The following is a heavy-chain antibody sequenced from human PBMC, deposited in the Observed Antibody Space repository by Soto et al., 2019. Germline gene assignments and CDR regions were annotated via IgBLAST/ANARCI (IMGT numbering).Heavy chain of an antibody. CDR2: ISSTTNYI. Sequence: GGSLRLSCAASGFTFTRYSMNWVRQAPGKGLEWVSSISSTTNYIYYADSMKGRFTVSRDNAKNSVYLEMNSLSAEDTAVYYCARESEDLTSNFDYWGQGALVSVSS. V-gene: IGHV3-21*01. CDR1: GFTFTRYS. CDR3: ARESEDLTSNFDY. J-gene: IGHJ4*02.